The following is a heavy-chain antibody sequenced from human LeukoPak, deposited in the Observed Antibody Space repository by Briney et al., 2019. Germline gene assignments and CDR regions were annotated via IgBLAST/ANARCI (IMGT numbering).Heavy chain of an antibody. CDR2: IYTSGST. CDR3: ARGQQLVNLYYYYMDV. D-gene: IGHD6-13*01. J-gene: IGHJ6*03. Sequence: SETLSLTCTVSGGSISSYYWSWIRQPAGKGLEWIGRIYTSGSTNYNPSLKSRVTMSVDTSKNQSSLKLSSVTAADTAVYYCARGQQLVNLYYYYMDVWGKGTTVTVS. V-gene: IGHV4-4*07. CDR1: GGSISSYY.